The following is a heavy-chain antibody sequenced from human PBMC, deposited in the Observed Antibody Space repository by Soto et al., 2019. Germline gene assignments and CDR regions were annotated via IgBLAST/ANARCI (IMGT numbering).Heavy chain of an antibody. J-gene: IGHJ4*02. CDR2: ISYDGSNK. Sequence: GGSLRLSCAASGFTFSSYAMHWVRQAPGKGLEWVAVISYDGSNKYYADSVKDRFTISRDNSKNTLYLQMNSLRAEDTAVYYCARDPEVLYSYGPHFDYWGQGTLVTVSS. CDR1: GFTFSSYA. D-gene: IGHD5-18*01. CDR3: ARDPEVLYSYGPHFDY. V-gene: IGHV3-30-3*01.